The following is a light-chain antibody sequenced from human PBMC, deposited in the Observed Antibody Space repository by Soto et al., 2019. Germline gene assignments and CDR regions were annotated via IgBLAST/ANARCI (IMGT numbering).Light chain of an antibody. CDR3: NSYGGTNKYVV. CDR2: DVN. J-gene: IGLJ2*01. V-gene: IGLV2-8*01. Sequence: QSALTQPPSASGSPGQSVTISCTGTSSDVGGYNYVSWYRQHPGKAPQLIIYDVNKRPSGVPDRFSGSKSGNTASLTVSGLQAEDEADYCCNSYGGTNKYVVFGGGSKLTVL. CDR1: SSDVGGYNY.